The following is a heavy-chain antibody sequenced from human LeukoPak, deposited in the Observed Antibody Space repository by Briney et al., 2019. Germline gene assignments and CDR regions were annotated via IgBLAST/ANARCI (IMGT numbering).Heavy chain of an antibody. V-gene: IGHV1-18*01. Sequence: ASVKVSCXASGYTFTSYGISWMRQAPGQGLGWMGWISPYNGDTNYAQKFQGRATVTTDTSTSTAYMELRSLRSDDTALYYCARSNWEKTGGGFDVWGQGTMVTVSS. CDR1: GYTFTSYG. CDR2: ISPYNGDT. D-gene: IGHD1-14*01. CDR3: ARSNWEKTGGGFDV. J-gene: IGHJ3*01.